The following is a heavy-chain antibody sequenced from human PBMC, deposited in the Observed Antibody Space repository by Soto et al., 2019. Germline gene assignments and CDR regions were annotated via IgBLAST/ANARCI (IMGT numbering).Heavy chain of an antibody. Sequence: RASVKVSCKASGGTFSSYAISWVLQAPGQGLEWMGGIIPIFGTANYAQKLQGRVTMTTDTSTSTAYMELRSLRSDDTAVYYCARVVIAARRPNYYYYGMDVWGQGTTVTVSS. CDR1: GGTFSSYA. D-gene: IGHD6-6*01. J-gene: IGHJ6*02. V-gene: IGHV1-69*05. CDR2: IIPIFGTA. CDR3: ARVVIAARRPNYYYYGMDV.